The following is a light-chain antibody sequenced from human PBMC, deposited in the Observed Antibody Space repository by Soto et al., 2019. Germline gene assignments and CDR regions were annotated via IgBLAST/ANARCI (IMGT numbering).Light chain of an antibody. CDR2: GAS. CDR1: QSVSSD. CDR3: QQYNSWPRT. J-gene: IGKJ4*01. Sequence: EIVMTQSPATLSVSPGERATLSCRASQSVSSDLAWYQQKPGQAPRLLIYGASTRATGIPARFSGSGSGTEFTLTISSLQSEDFAVYYCQQYNSWPRTFGGGTKAEIK. V-gene: IGKV3-15*01.